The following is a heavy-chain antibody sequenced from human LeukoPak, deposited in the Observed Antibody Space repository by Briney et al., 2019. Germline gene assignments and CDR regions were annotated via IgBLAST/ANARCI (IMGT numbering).Heavy chain of an antibody. CDR2: ISYDGSNK. J-gene: IGHJ4*02. CDR1: GFTFSSFG. Sequence: PGGSLRLSCAASGFTFSSFGMHWVRQAPGKGLEWVAIISYDGSNKYYAESVKGRFTISRDNSKNTLYLQMNSLRAEDTAVYYCAKIGGSYWGYFDYWGQGTLVTVSS. V-gene: IGHV3-30*19. D-gene: IGHD1-26*01. CDR3: AKIGGSYWGYFDY.